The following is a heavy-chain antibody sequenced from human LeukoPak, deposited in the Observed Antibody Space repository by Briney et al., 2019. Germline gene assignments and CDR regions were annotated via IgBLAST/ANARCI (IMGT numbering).Heavy chain of an antibody. D-gene: IGHD4-11*01. V-gene: IGHV3-48*03. J-gene: IGHJ4*02. CDR1: GFTFSSYE. CDR2: ISSSGSTI. Sequence: GGSLRLSCAASGFTFSSYEMNWVRQAPGKGLEWVSYISSSGSTIYYADSVKGRFTISRDNAKNSLYLQMNSLRAEDTAVYYCAKDGSKPSFDYWGQGTLVTVSS. CDR3: AKDGSKPSFDY.